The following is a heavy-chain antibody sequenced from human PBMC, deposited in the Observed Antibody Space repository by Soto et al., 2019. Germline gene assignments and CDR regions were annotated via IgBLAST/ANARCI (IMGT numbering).Heavy chain of an antibody. D-gene: IGHD6-13*01. CDR1: GYTFTSYA. CDR2: INTAKDNT. CDR3: AGGSSWAHVDY. V-gene: IGHV1-3*04. Sequence: QVQLVQSGAEVKKPGASVKVSCKPSGYTFTSYAIHWVRQAPGQGLEWMGWINTAKDNTQYSQNYQGRVTITRDTASSIVHIVVSSLRAEDTAVYYCAGGSSWAHVDYGGQGTLVPVSS. J-gene: IGHJ4*02.